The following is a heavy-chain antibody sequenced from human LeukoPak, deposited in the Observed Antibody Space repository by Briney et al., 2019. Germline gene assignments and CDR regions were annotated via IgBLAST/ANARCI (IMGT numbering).Heavy chain of an antibody. Sequence: GASVKVSCTASGYTFTGYYMHWVRQAPGQGLEWMGGINPNSGGTNYAHKFQGRVTMTRDTSISTAYMELSRLRSDDTAVYYCARDNKRCSSTSCHGYYYYYMDVWGKGTTVTVSS. CDR2: INPNSGGT. V-gene: IGHV1-2*02. CDR3: ARDNKRCSSTSCHGYYYYYMDV. CDR1: GYTFTGYY. D-gene: IGHD2-2*01. J-gene: IGHJ6*03.